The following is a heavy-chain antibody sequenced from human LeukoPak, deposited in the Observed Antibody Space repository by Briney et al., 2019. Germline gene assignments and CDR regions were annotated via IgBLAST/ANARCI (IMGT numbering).Heavy chain of an antibody. V-gene: IGHV3-30*18. CDR3: AKGVRYSGYDPTGFFFDY. CDR1: GFTFSSYG. CDR2: ISYDGSNK. D-gene: IGHD5-12*01. Sequence: SGGSLRLSCAASGFTFSSYGMHWVRQAPGKGLEWVAVISYDGSNKYYADSVKGRFTISRDNSKNTLYLQMNSLRAEDTAVYYCAKGVRYSGYDPTGFFFDYWGQGTLVTVSS. J-gene: IGHJ4*02.